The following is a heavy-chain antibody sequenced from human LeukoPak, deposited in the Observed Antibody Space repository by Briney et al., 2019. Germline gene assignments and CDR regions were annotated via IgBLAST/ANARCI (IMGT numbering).Heavy chain of an antibody. D-gene: IGHD3-10*01. CDR2: IKQDGSEK. CDR3: ARGDLYGAGSPEYYFDY. CDR1: GFTFSRYW. J-gene: IGHJ4*02. Sequence: GGSLRLSCAASGFTFSRYWMTWVRQAPGKGLEWVANIKQDGSEKYFVDSVKGRFTVSRDNAKNSLYLQMYSLRAEDTAMYYCARGDLYGAGSPEYYFDYWGQGTLVTVSS. V-gene: IGHV3-7*05.